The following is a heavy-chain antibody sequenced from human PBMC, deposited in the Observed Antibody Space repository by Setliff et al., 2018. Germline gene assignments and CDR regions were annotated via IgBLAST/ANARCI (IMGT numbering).Heavy chain of an antibody. CDR3: ARTTGYRLEGDFDY. CDR1: GFTFSSYG. V-gene: IGHV3-30*02. Sequence: GGSLRLSCAASGFTFSSYGMHWVRQAPGKGLEWVAFIRYDGSNKYYADSVKGRFTISRDNAKNSLDLQMDSLRAEDTAVYYCARTTGYRLEGDFDYWGQGTLVTVSS. D-gene: IGHD1-1*01. CDR2: IRYDGSNK. J-gene: IGHJ4*02.